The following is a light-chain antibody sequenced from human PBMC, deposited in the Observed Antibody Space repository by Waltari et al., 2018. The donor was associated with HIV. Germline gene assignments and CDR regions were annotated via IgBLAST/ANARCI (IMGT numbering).Light chain of an antibody. CDR1: SSNIGSNS. Sequence: SVLTQPPSASGTPGQKLPISCSCTSSNIGSNSAFWYQQLPGAAPKLLNDRCTPPPSRLPGRVSGSTSGTPSSLAISGLRSEDEAVYSCATWDDSLNCVLFGGGTNLNVL. V-gene: IGLV1-47*01. CDR2: RCT. J-gene: IGLJ2*01. CDR3: ATWDDSLNCVL.